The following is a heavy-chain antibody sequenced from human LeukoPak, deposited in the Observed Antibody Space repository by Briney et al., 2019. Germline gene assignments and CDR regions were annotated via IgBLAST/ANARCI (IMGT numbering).Heavy chain of an antibody. Sequence: GGSLRLSCAASGVTFSSYAMSWVHQAPGKGLEWVSAISGSGGSTYYADSVKGRFTISRDNSKNTLYLQMNSLRAEDTAVYYCAKGADGYNGIFDYWGQATLVTVSS. CDR3: AKGADGYNGIFDY. CDR2: ISGSGGST. J-gene: IGHJ4*02. V-gene: IGHV3-23*01. CDR1: GVTFSSYA. D-gene: IGHD5-24*01.